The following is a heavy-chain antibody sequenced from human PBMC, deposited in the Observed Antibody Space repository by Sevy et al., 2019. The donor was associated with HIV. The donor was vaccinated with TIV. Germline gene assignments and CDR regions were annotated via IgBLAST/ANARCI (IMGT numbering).Heavy chain of an antibody. D-gene: IGHD3-10*01. CDR1: GFIFSSSA. CDR3: VTVAGSGIYYSGDFDY. V-gene: IGHV3-23*01. CDR2: ISSSGVTT. J-gene: IGHJ4*02. Sequence: GGSLRLSCAASGFIFSSSAMSWVRQAPGKGLEWVSVISSSGVTTYYTNSVKGRFTISRDNSRNTLHLQMNSLRAEDTAVYYCVTVAGSGIYYSGDFDYWGQGTLVTVSS.